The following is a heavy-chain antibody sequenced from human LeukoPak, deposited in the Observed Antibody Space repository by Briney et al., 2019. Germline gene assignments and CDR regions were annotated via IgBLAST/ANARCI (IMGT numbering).Heavy chain of an antibody. D-gene: IGHD3-10*01. J-gene: IGHJ3*02. Sequence: GGSLRLSCATSGFTLSSYSMNWVRQAPGKGLQWVSSISSSRSYIYYPDSVKGRFTISRDNAKNSLYLQMNSLRGEDTAVYYCARGDGATPPDAFDIWGQGTMVTVSS. CDR1: GFTLSSYS. CDR3: ARGDGATPPDAFDI. CDR2: ISSSRSYI. V-gene: IGHV3-21*01.